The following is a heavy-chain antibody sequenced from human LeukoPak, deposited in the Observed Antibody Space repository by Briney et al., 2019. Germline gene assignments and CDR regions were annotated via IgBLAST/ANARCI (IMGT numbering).Heavy chain of an antibody. CDR3: TRRPYFDY. J-gene: IGHJ4*02. CDR1: GYTFASYG. V-gene: IGHV1-18*01. Sequence: ASVKVSCKPSGYTFASYGISWVRQAPGQGLEWMGWTSSYTGNTNYAQHLQDRVTMTTDTSTSTAYMELRSLTSDDTATYYCTRRPYFDYWGQGTLVTVSS. CDR2: TSSYTGNT.